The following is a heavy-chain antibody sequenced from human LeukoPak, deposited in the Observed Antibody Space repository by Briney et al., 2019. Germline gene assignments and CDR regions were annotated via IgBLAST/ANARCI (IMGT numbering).Heavy chain of an antibody. CDR3: ARGFWSGYYGFDY. CDR2: INPSGGST. CDR1: GYTFTSYA. D-gene: IGHD3-3*01. Sequence: ASVKVSCKASGYTFTSYAMNWVRQAPGQGLEWMGIINPSGGSTSYAQKFQGRVTMTRDMSTSTVYMELSSLGSEDTAVYYCARGFWSGYYGFDYWGQGTLVTVSS. V-gene: IGHV1-46*01. J-gene: IGHJ4*02.